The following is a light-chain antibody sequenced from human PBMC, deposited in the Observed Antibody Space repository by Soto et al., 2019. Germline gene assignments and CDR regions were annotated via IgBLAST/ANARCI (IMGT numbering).Light chain of an antibody. V-gene: IGKV1-39*01. Sequence: DIQMTQAPSSLSASVGDRVTITCRASQSISSYLNWYQQKPGKAHKLLIYAASSLQSGVPSRFSGSGSGTDFTLTISSLQPEDFATYYCQRSYSTPTFGQGTKVEIK. J-gene: IGKJ1*01. CDR2: AAS. CDR3: QRSYSTPT. CDR1: QSISSY.